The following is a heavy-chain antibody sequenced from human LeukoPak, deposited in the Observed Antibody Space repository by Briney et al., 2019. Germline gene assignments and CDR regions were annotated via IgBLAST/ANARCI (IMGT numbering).Heavy chain of an antibody. D-gene: IGHD5-24*01. Sequence: ASETLSLTCTVSGGSISIYYWSWIRQPPGKGLEWIGCIYYSGSTDYNPSLKSRVTISVDTSKNQFSLKLSSVTAADTAVYYCARGPNYPSPSPFDYWGQGTLVTVSS. V-gene: IGHV4-59*08. CDR3: ARGPNYPSPSPFDY. J-gene: IGHJ4*02. CDR2: IYYSGST. CDR1: GGSISIYY.